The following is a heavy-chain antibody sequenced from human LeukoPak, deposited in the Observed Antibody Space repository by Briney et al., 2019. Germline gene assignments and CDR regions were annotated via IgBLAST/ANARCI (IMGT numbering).Heavy chain of an antibody. Sequence: GGSLRLSCAASGFTFSSYWMHWVRQAPGKGLVWVSRTNSDGSSTSYADSVKGRFTISRDNAKNTLYLQMNSLRAEDTAVYYCARETTVTTYFDYWGQGTLVTVSS. CDR3: ARETTVTTYFDY. D-gene: IGHD4-17*01. CDR2: TNSDGSST. J-gene: IGHJ4*02. CDR1: GFTFSSYW. V-gene: IGHV3-74*01.